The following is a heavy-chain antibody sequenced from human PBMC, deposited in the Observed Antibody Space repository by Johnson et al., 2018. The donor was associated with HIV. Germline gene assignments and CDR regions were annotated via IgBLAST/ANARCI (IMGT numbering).Heavy chain of an antibody. CDR1: GFTFSSYA. V-gene: IGHV3-30*04. Sequence: QVQLVESGGGVVQPGRSLRLSCAASGFTFSSYAMHWVRQAPGKGLEWVAVISYDGSNKYYADSVKGRFTISRDDSKNTAYLQMNSLRAEDTAVYYCASASSGSYYDQEPFDAFDIWGQGTMVTVSS. D-gene: IGHD1-26*01. J-gene: IGHJ3*02. CDR2: ISYDGSNK. CDR3: ASASSGSYYDQEPFDAFDI.